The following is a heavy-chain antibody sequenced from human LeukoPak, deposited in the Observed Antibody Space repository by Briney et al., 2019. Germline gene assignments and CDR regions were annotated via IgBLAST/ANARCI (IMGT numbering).Heavy chain of an antibody. D-gene: IGHD2-2*02. V-gene: IGHV3-30-3*01. CDR3: ASGMYQLLYQDY. CDR1: GFTFSSYA. Sequence: GGSLRLSCAASGFTFSSYAMHWVRQAPGKGLEWVAVISYDGSNKYYADSVKGRFTISRDNSKNTLYLQMNSLRAEDTAVYYCASGMYQLLYQDYWGQGTLVTVSS. CDR2: ISYDGSNK. J-gene: IGHJ4*02.